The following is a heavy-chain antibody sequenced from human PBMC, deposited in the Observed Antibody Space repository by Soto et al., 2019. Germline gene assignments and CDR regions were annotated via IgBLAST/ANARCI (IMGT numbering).Heavy chain of an antibody. V-gene: IGHV3-30*18. CDR2: ISYDGSNK. Sequence: GGSLRLSCAASGFTFRLYSLSWVRQAPGKGLGWVALISYDGSNKYYEDSVKGRFTISRDNSKNTLYLQMNSLRAEDTAVYYCAKLYPAGTETYLGGFDYWGQGALVTVSS. D-gene: IGHD7-27*01. CDR1: GFTFRLYS. J-gene: IGHJ4*02. CDR3: AKLYPAGTETYLGGFDY.